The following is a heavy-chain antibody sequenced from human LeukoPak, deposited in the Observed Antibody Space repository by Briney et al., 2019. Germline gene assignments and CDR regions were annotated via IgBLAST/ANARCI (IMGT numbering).Heavy chain of an antibody. CDR1: GGSISSYY. CDR2: IYTSGST. V-gene: IGHV4-4*09. J-gene: IGHJ4*02. D-gene: IGHD2-8*02. CDR3: ARVRPGALFDY. Sequence: PSETLSLTCIVSGGSISSYYWSWIRQPPGKGLEWIGYIYTSGSTNYNPSLKSRVTISVDTSKNQFSLKLSSVTAADTAVYYCARVRPGALFDYWGQGTLVTVSS.